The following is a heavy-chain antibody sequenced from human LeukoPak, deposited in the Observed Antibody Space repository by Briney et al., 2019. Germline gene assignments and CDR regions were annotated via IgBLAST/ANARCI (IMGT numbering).Heavy chain of an antibody. CDR2: VSAYNGNT. Sequence: EASVEVSCKASGYTFTSTGICWVRQAPGQGLEWMGWVSAYNGNTNYAQKFRGRVTMTIDTSTNTAYMELRSLRSDDTAVYFCARDAPRWRNAFDFWGQGTMVTVSS. CDR1: GYTFTSTG. D-gene: IGHD4-23*01. J-gene: IGHJ3*01. CDR3: ARDAPRWRNAFDF. V-gene: IGHV1-18*01.